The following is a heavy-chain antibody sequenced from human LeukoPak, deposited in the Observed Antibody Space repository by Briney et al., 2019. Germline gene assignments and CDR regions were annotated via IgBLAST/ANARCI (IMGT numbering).Heavy chain of an antibody. J-gene: IGHJ4*02. V-gene: IGHV1-18*01. CDR2: INVYNGKT. D-gene: IGHD6-13*01. Sequence: ASVKVSCKTSDYTFSSDGFTWVRQAPGKGLEWMGWINVYNGKTDYAQKFQGRVTMTTDTSTNTAYMDLRSLRSDDTAMNYCANRGQQLYDYWGQGTLVTVSS. CDR3: ANRGQQLYDY. CDR1: DYTFSSDG.